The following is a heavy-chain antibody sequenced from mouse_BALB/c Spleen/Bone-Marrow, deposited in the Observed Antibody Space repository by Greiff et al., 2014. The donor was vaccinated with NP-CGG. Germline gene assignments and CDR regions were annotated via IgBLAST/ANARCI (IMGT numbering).Heavy chain of an antibody. CDR3: ARHYYGAR. D-gene: IGHD1-2*01. Sequence: DVHLVESGRGLVQPGGSLKLSCAASGFTFSSYGMSWVRQTPDKRLELVATINSNGGSTYYPDSVKGRFTISRDNAKNTLYLQMSSLKSEDTAMYYCARHYYGARWGQGTLVTVSA. V-gene: IGHV5-6-3*01. J-gene: IGHJ3*01. CDR2: INSNGGST. CDR1: GFTFSSYG.